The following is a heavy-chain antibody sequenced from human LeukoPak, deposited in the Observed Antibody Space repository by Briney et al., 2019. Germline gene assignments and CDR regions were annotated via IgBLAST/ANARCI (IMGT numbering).Heavy chain of an antibody. CDR3: ARGHYGLDV. V-gene: IGHV3-11*01. CDR1: GYTFSDYY. Sequence: GGSLRLSCAASGYTFSDYYMTWIRQAPGKGLEWVSYISTDGSSLYYADSVKGRFTISRDNAKNSLYLQMNSLRAEDTAVYYCARGHYGLDVWGPGTTVTVSS. CDR2: ISTDGSSL. J-gene: IGHJ6*02.